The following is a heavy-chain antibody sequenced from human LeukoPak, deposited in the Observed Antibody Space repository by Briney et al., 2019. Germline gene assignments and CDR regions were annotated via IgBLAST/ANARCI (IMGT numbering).Heavy chain of an antibody. J-gene: IGHJ4*02. CDR3: ARGKRRGDSSGYYYRGFDY. D-gene: IGHD3-22*01. CDR1: GGSFSGYY. V-gene: IGHV4-34*01. Sequence: SETLSLTCAVYGGSFSGYYWSWIRQPPGKGLEWIGEINHSGSTNYNPSLKSRVTISVDTSKNQFSLKLSSVTAADTAVYYCARGKRRGDSSGYYYRGFDYWGQGTLVTVSS. CDR2: INHSGST.